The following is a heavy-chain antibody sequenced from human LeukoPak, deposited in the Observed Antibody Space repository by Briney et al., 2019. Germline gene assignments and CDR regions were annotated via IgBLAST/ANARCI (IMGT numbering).Heavy chain of an antibody. Sequence: PGGSLRLSCAASGFTFSSYGMHWVRQAPGKGLEWVAVISYDGSNKYYADFVKGRFTISRDNSKNTLYLQMTSLRAEDTAIYYCAKDLGRILIATPRDAFDIWGLGTTVTVSS. CDR1: GFTFSSYG. CDR2: ISYDGSNK. D-gene: IGHD6-6*01. CDR3: AKDLGRILIATPRDAFDI. J-gene: IGHJ3*02. V-gene: IGHV3-30*18.